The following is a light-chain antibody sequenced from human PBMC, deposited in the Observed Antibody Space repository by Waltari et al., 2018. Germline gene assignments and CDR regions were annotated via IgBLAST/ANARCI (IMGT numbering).Light chain of an antibody. J-gene: IGKJ4*01. Sequence: EIVLTQSPGTLSLSPGDRATLSCRASQSITSISLGWYQQKPGQAPRLLIFGASTKATGMPDRFSGSGSGTDFTLTINRLEPEDFAVYYCQQWDGSFLTFGGGTEVEL. CDR2: GAS. CDR3: QQWDGSFLT. V-gene: IGKV3-20*01. CDR1: QSITSIS.